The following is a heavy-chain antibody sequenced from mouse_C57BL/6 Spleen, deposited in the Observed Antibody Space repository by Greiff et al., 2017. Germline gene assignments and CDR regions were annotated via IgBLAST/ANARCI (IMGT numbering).Heavy chain of an antibody. CDR2: ILPGSGST. V-gene: IGHV1-9*01. Sequence: QVQLKESGAELMKPGASVKLSCKATGYTFTGYWIEWVKQRPGHGLEWIGEILPGSGSTNYNEKFKGKATFTADTSSNTAYMQLSSLTTEDSAIYYCASRGDYGSSYDWYFDVWGTGTTVTVSS. CDR1: GYTFTGYW. D-gene: IGHD1-1*01. J-gene: IGHJ1*03. CDR3: ASRGDYGSSYDWYFDV.